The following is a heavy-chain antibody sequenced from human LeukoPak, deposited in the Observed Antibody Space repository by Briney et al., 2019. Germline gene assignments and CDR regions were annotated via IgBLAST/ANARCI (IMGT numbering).Heavy chain of an antibody. CDR2: ISGSGVSA. J-gene: IGHJ4*02. D-gene: IGHD6-19*01. V-gene: IGHV3-23*01. CDR1: GFTFSGYV. CDR3: AKRRSGSSGWFPFDY. Sequence: PGGSLRLSCVASGFTFSGYVMSWVRQAPGKGLEWVSGISGSGVSAYYGDSVKGRFTTTRDKSKNTLYLQMNSLRAEDTAVYYCAKRRSGSSGWFPFDYWGQGTLVTVSS.